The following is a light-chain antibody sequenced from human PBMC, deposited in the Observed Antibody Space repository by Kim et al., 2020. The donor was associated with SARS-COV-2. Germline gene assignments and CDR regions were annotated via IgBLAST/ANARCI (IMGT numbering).Light chain of an antibody. J-gene: IGLJ3*02. CDR3: ATCDDSLSAWV. CDR1: SSNIVNNY. CDR2: RNH. Sequence: QSVLTQPPSASGAPGQRVTISCSGSSSNIVNNYVNWYQQLPGAAPKLLIYRNHQRPSGVPDRFSGSESGTSASLAISGLRSEDEADYYCATCDDSLSAWVFGGGTQLTVL. V-gene: IGLV1-47*01.